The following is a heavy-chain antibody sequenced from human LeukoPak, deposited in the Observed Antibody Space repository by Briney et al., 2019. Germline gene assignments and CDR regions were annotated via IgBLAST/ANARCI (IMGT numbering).Heavy chain of an antibody. Sequence: SVKVSCKASGGTFSSYAISWVRQAPGQGLEWMGGIIPIFGTANYAQKFQGRVTITTDESTSTAYMELSSLRSEDTAVYYCARLASMYSSSWYYFDYWGQGTLVTVSS. CDR3: ARLASMYSSSWYYFDY. D-gene: IGHD6-13*01. J-gene: IGHJ4*02. V-gene: IGHV1-69*05. CDR1: GGTFSSYA. CDR2: IIPIFGTA.